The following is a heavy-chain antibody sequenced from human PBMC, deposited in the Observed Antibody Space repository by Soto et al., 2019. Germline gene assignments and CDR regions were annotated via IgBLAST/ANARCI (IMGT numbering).Heavy chain of an antibody. CDR1: GYTFTSYG. J-gene: IGHJ5*02. D-gene: IGHD2-21*01. CDR2: ISAYNGNT. CDR3: ARDSDCGGDCYYNWFDP. Sequence: ASVKVSCKASGYTFTSYGISWVRQAPGQGFEWMGWISAYNGNTNYAQKLQGRVTMTTDTSTSTAYMELRSLRSDDTAVYYCARDSDCGGDCYYNWFDPWGQGTLVTVSS. V-gene: IGHV1-18*01.